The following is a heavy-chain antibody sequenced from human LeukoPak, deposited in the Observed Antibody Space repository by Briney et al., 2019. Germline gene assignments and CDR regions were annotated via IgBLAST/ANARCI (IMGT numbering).Heavy chain of an antibody. J-gene: IGHJ4*02. Sequence: SQTLSLTCAISGDTVSSNSVAWNWIRQSPSRGLEWLGRTYYMSKWYNDYAVSVRSRITINPDTSKNQFSLQLNSVTPEDTAVYYCARVPSSRAPFDYWGQGTLVTVSS. CDR3: ARVPSSRAPFDY. D-gene: IGHD2-2*01. CDR1: GDTVSSNSVA. CDR2: TYYMSKWYN. V-gene: IGHV6-1*01.